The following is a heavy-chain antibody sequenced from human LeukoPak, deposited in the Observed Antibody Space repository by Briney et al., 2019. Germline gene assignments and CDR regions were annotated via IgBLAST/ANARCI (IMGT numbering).Heavy chain of an antibody. J-gene: IGHJ2*01. D-gene: IGHD3-10*01. Sequence: KFQGRVTITRDTSASTAYMELSSLRSEDTAVYYCARDMVRGVIGVAWYFDLWGRGTLVTVSS. V-gene: IGHV1-3*01. CDR3: ARDMVRGVIGVAWYFDL.